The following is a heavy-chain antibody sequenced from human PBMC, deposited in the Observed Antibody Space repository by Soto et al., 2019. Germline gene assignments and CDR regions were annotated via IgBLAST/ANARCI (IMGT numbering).Heavy chain of an antibody. Sequence: QVQLQESGPGLVKPSGTLSLTCAVSGGSVSTSNWWSWVRQPPRKGLEWIGEVYRTGSTNYNPSLESRRTISADKSKNQFSLKLTSVTAAGTAVYYCARARATIAAAAIFDCWGQGTLVTVSS. CDR2: VYRTGST. J-gene: IGHJ4*02. CDR1: GGSVSTSNW. D-gene: IGHD6-13*01. V-gene: IGHV4-4*02. CDR3: ARARATIAAAAIFDC.